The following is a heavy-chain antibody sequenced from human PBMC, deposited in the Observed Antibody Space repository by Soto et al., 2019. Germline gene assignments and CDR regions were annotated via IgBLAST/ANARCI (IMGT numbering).Heavy chain of an antibody. CDR2: ISGSGIST. D-gene: IGHD2-21*02. Sequence: EVQLLESGGGLVQPGGSLRLSCAASGFTFSSYAMSWVRQAPGKGLEWVSAISGSGISTYYADSVKGRFTISRDNSKNTLYLQMNSLRAEDTAINYCAKGHIVVVTAIDYWGQGTLVTVSS. V-gene: IGHV3-23*01. CDR1: GFTFSSYA. CDR3: AKGHIVVVTAIDY. J-gene: IGHJ4*02.